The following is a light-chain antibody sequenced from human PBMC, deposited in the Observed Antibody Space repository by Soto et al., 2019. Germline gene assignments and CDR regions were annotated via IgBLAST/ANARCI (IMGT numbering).Light chain of an antibody. J-gene: IGKJ2*01. CDR2: AAS. CDR3: QQSYSTPPYT. Sequence: DIPMTQSPYSLSASVGDRVTITCRASQSISSYLNWYQQKPGKAPRLLIYAASSLQSGVPSRFSGSGSGTDFTLTITSLQPEDFATYYCQQSYSTPPYTFGQGTKLEFK. V-gene: IGKV1-39*01. CDR1: QSISSY.